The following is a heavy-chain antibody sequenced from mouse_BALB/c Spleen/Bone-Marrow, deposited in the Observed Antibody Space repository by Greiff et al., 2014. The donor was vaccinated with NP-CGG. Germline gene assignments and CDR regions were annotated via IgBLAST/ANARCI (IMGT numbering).Heavy chain of an antibody. J-gene: IGHJ4*01. D-gene: IGHD2-10*02. CDR3: ARRGYGNYVGYAMDY. CDR1: GFTFSSYA. Sequence: VQLQQSGGGLVKPGGSLKLSCAASGFTFSSYAMSWVRQTPEKRLEWVATISSGGSYTYYPDSVKGRFTISRDNAKNTLYLQMSSLRSEDTAMYYCARRGYGNYVGYAMDYWGQGTSATVSS. CDR2: ISSGGSYT. V-gene: IGHV5-9-3*01.